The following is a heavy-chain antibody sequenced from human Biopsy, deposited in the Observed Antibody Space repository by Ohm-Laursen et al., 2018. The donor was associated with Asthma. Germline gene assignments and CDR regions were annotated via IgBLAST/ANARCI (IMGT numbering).Heavy chain of an antibody. J-gene: IGHJ6*02. CDR2: IYYSGST. V-gene: IGHV4-31*03. CDR3: ARMNTLIQAANYFSYAMDV. CDR1: GGSISSGGYY. D-gene: IGHD3-9*01. Sequence: TLSLTCTVSGGSISSGGYYWSWIRQHPGKGLEWIGFIYYSGSTYYNPSLKSRVSISIDTSKNQFSLKLSSVAAADTAVYYYARMNTLIQAANYFSYAMDVWGQGTTVTVSS.